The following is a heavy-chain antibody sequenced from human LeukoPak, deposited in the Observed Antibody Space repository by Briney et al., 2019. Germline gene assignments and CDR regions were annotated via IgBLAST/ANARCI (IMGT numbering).Heavy chain of an antibody. CDR1: GYTFTSYG. CDR2: IIPIFGTA. V-gene: IGHV1-69*13. D-gene: IGHD2-15*01. CDR3: ARNSPRYCSGGSCYPNYYYYGMDV. J-gene: IGHJ6*02. Sequence: SVKVSCKASGYTFTSYGISWVRQAPGQGLEWMGGIIPIFGTANYAQKFQGRVTITADESTSTAYMELSSLRSEDTAVYYCARNSPRYCSGGSCYPNYYYYGMDVWGQGTTVTVSS.